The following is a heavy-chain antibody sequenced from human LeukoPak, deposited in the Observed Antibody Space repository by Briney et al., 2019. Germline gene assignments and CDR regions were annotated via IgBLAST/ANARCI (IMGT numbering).Heavy chain of an antibody. CDR1: GFTFSSYG. J-gene: IGHJ4*02. D-gene: IGHD2-2*01. Sequence: GGSLRLSCAASGFTFSSYGMHWVRQAPGKGLEWVAFIRYDGSNKYYADSGKGRFTISRDNSKNTLYLQMNSLRAEDTAVYYCWRGEDIVVVPAANSYFDYWGQGTLVTVSS. V-gene: IGHV3-30*02. CDR3: WRGEDIVVVPAANSYFDY. CDR2: IRYDGSNK.